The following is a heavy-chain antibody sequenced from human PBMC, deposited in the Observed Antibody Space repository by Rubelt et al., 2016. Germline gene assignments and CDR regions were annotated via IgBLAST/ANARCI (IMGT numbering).Heavy chain of an antibody. D-gene: IGHD3-3*01. CDR3: AGAISSAGVDH. V-gene: IGHV1-46*01. CDR2: INPSGGST. J-gene: IGHJ4*02. Sequence: QVQLVQSGAEVKKPGASVKVSCKASGYTFTSYYMHWVRQAPGQGLEWMGIINPSGGSTSYAQKFQGRVTMTREKATSTVYMGGSSLGSEDTAVYYGAGAISSAGVDHWGQGTLGTVSS. CDR1: GYTFTSYY.